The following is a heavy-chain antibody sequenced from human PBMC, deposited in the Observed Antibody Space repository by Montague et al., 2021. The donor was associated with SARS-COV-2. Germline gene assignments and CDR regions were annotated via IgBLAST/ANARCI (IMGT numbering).Heavy chain of an antibody. V-gene: IGHV4-59*08. CDR1: GGSINNYY. Sequence: SETLSLTRTVSGGSINNYYWSWIRQPPGRGLEWIGYIYYSGSTEYSPSLKSRVTMSIDTSKNQFSLKLSSVTAADTAVYYCARHITGSGNAFDIWGQGTMVTVSS. CDR2: IYYSGST. CDR3: ARHITGSGNAFDI. J-gene: IGHJ3*02. D-gene: IGHD3-10*01.